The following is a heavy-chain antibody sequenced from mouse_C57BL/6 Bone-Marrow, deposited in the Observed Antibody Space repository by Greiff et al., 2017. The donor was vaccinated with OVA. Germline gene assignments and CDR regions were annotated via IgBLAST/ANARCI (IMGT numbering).Heavy chain of an antibody. Sequence: QVQLQQPGAELVKPGASVKVSCKASGYTFTSYWMHWVKQRPGQGLEWIGRIHPSDSDTNYNQKFKGKATLTVDKSSSTAYMQLSSLTSEDSAVYYCATPITTVVATDFDYWGQGTTLTVSS. J-gene: IGHJ2*01. CDR1: GYTFTSYW. V-gene: IGHV1-74*01. CDR2: IHPSDSDT. CDR3: ATPITTVVATDFDY. D-gene: IGHD1-1*01.